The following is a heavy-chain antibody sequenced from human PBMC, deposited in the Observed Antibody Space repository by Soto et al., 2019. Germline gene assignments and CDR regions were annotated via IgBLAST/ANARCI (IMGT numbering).Heavy chain of an antibody. Sequence: GGSLRLSCAASGFTFSSYVMTWVRQAPGKGLGWVSGISGSDGSTDYADSVKGRFTISRDNSKNTLYLQMNSLRAEDTAMYYCAKAYMSTGWYYFDCWGQGTLVTVSS. V-gene: IGHV3-23*01. CDR1: GFTFSSYV. CDR3: AKAYMSTGWYYFDC. CDR2: ISGSDGST. J-gene: IGHJ4*02. D-gene: IGHD6-19*01.